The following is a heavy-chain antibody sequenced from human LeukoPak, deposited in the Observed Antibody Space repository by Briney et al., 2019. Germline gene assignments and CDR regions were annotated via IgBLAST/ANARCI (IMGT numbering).Heavy chain of an antibody. Sequence: GGSLRLSCAASGFTFSSYAMSWVRQAPGKGLEWVSAISGSGGSTYYADSVKGRFTISRDNSKNTLYLQMNSLRAEDTAVYYCTRGRSGTVTSAWGQGTLVTVSS. CDR2: ISGSGGST. D-gene: IGHD4-17*01. CDR1: GFTFSSYA. J-gene: IGHJ4*02. CDR3: TRGRSGTVTSA. V-gene: IGHV3-23*01.